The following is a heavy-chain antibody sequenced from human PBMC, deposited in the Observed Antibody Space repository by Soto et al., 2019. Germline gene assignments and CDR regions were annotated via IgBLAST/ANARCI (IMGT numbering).Heavy chain of an antibody. Sequence: ASETLSLTCAVSGYSISSGYYWGWIRQPPGKGLEWTGSIYHSGSTYYNPSLKSRVTISVDTSKNQFSLKLSSVTAADTAVYYCARGVMVELRRGNHNWFDPWGQGTLVTVSS. D-gene: IGHD1-7*01. CDR3: ARGVMVELRRGNHNWFDP. CDR2: IYHSGST. J-gene: IGHJ5*02. CDR1: GYSISSGYY. V-gene: IGHV4-38-2*01.